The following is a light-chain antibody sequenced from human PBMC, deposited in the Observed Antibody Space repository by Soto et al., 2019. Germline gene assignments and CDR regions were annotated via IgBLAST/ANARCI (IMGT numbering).Light chain of an antibody. CDR1: QSVGSK. J-gene: IGKJ4*01. V-gene: IGKV3-15*01. Sequence: EIVMTQSPATLSVSPGERATLSCRASQSVGSKLAWYQQKPGQAPRLLIYGASTRATGITARFSGSGSGTEFTLTISSLQSVDFAVYYCQQYNNRPPLTCGGGTKVEIK. CDR2: GAS. CDR3: QQYNNRPPLT.